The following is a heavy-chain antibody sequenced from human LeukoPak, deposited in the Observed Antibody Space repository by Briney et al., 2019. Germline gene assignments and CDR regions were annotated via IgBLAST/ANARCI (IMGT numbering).Heavy chain of an antibody. CDR1: GFILRSYG. D-gene: IGHD1-26*01. CDR3: ARGGLGSWTFDS. J-gene: IGHJ4*02. Sequence: TGGPLRLSCAASGFILRSYGMNWVRQAPGKGLEWVSYISGSGSTIYYADSVKGRFTMSRDNAKYSLHLQMDSLRAEDTAVYSCARGGLGSWTFDSWGQGTLVTVSS. CDR2: ISGSGSTI. V-gene: IGHV3-48*04.